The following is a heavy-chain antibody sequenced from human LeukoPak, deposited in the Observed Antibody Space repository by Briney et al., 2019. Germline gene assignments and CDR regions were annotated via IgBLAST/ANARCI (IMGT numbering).Heavy chain of an antibody. D-gene: IGHD4-17*01. V-gene: IGHV3-21*01. Sequence: GGSLRLSCAASGFTFSSYSMNWVRQAPGKGLEWVSSISSSSSYIYYADSVKGRFTISRDNAKNSLYLQMNSLRAEDTAVYYCARADYGDYELGYWGQGTLVTVSS. CDR3: ARADYGDYELGY. J-gene: IGHJ4*02. CDR1: GFTFSSYS. CDR2: ISSSSSYI.